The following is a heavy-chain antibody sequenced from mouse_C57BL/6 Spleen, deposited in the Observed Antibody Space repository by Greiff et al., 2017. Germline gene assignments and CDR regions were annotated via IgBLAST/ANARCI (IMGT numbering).Heavy chain of an antibody. CDR3: AKRGGYYGSSYYFDY. V-gene: IGHV1-50*01. CDR1: GYTFTSYW. D-gene: IGHD1-1*01. Sequence: VQLQESGAELVKPGASVKLSCKASGYTFTSYWMQWVKQRPGQGLEWIGEIDPSDSYTNYNQKFKGKATLTVDTSSSTAYMQLSSLTSEDSAVYYCAKRGGYYGSSYYFDYWGQGTTLTVSS. CDR2: IDPSDSYT. J-gene: IGHJ2*01.